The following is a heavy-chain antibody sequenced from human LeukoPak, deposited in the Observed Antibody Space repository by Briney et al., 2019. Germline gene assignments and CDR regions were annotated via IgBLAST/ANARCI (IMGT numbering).Heavy chain of an antibody. D-gene: IGHD1-1*01. CDR3: AKANWVSNADAVW. V-gene: IGHV3-23*01. CDR1: GFSFSNYA. J-gene: IGHJ4*02. CDR2: SRGGGET. Sequence: GGSLRLSCAASGFSFSNYAMSWVRQAPARGPEWVSSRGGGETFYADSVKGRFTLSRDDSRNTVYLQLNDLRVEDTAIYYCAKANWVSNADAVWRGQGTQVTVSS.